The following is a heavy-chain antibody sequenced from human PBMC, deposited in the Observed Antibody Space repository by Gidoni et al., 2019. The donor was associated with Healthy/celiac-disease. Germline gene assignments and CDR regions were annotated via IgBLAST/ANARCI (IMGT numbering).Heavy chain of an antibody. Sequence: QVQLQESGPGLVKPSETLSLTCTVSGGSISSYYWSWIRQPPGKGLEWIGYSYYSGSPNYNPSLKSRVTISVDTSKNQFSLKLSSVTAADTAVYYCARGGEYYYDSSGYLSIWGQGTMVTVSS. CDR3: ARGGEYYYDSSGYLSI. CDR2: SYYSGSP. CDR1: GGSISSYY. D-gene: IGHD3-22*01. V-gene: IGHV4-59*01. J-gene: IGHJ3*02.